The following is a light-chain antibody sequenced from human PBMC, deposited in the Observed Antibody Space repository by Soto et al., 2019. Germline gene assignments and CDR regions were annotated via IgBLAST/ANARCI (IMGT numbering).Light chain of an antibody. Sequence: EIVLTQSPGTLSLSPGERATLSCRASQSVSSSYLAWYQQKPGQAPRLLIYDAFNRATGIPARFSGSGSGTDFTLTISRLEPEDFAVYYCQQHGTSPITFGQGTRLE. CDR3: QQHGTSPIT. CDR2: DAF. CDR1: QSVSSSY. J-gene: IGKJ5*01. V-gene: IGKV3-20*01.